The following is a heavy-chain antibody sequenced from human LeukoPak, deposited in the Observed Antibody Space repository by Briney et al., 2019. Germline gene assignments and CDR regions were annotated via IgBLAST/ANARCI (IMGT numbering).Heavy chain of an antibody. CDR2: ISSSSSYI. CDR3: ASLALGSWFDY. V-gene: IGHV3-21*01. J-gene: IGHJ4*02. D-gene: IGHD6-13*01. CDR1: FSXYS. Sequence: FSXYSMNWVRQAPGKGLEWVSSISSSSSYIYYADSVKGRFTISRDNAKNSLYLQMNSLRAEDTAVYYCASLALGSWFDYWGQGTLVTVSS.